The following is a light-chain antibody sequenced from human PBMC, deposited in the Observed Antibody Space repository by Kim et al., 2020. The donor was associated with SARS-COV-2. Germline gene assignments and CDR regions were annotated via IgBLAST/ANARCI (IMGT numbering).Light chain of an antibody. V-gene: IGKV3-20*01. CDR2: GPS. Sequence: EIVLTQSPGTLSLSPGERATLSCRASQSVTSSYLAWYQQKPGQTPRLLIYGPSSRATGVPDRFSGSESGTDFTLTISRLEPEDFAVYYCQQYGTSPVTFGQRTKLEI. CDR1: QSVTSSY. J-gene: IGKJ2*01. CDR3: QQYGTSPVT.